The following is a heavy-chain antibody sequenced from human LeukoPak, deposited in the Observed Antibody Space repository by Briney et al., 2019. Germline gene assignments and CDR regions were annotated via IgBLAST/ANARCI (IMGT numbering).Heavy chain of an antibody. D-gene: IGHD3-22*01. CDR3: ARVGHFYYDSSGYYLDAFDI. Sequence: ASVKVSCKASGGTFSSYAISWVRQAPGQGLEWMGGIIPIFGTANYAQKFQGRVTMTRDTSISTAYMELSRLRSDDTAVYYCARVGHFYYDSSGYYLDAFDIWGQGTMVTVSS. CDR2: IIPIFGTA. V-gene: IGHV1-69*05. J-gene: IGHJ3*02. CDR1: GGTFSSYA.